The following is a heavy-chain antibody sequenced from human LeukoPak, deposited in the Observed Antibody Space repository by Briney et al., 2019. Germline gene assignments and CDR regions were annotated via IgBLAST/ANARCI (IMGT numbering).Heavy chain of an antibody. CDR3: AIEWIAVAGTVTFDY. D-gene: IGHD6-19*01. V-gene: IGHV4-4*07. CDR1: GGFISSYC. J-gene: IGHJ4*02. Sequence: WETLTPTCTVFGGFISSYCWSWIRQPAGKGLEWIGRIYTSGSTNYNPSLKSRVTISVDKSKNQCSLEMSSVTAADTAVYNCAIEWIAVAGTVTFDYWAERTLVTVSS. CDR2: IYTSGST.